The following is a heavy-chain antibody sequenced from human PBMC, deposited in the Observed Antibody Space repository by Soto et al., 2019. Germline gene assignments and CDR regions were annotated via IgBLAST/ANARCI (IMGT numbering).Heavy chain of an antibody. CDR2: IIPIFGKA. CDR3: SRDRGPSSGSYPYWFSP. D-gene: IGHD3-22*01. J-gene: IGHJ5*02. CDR1: GGTFSSYA. Sequence: QVQLVQSGAEVKKPGSSVKVSCKTSGGTFSSYALSWVRQAPGQGLEWMGEIIPIFGKANYAQKFQGRVTLTANESTSTAYMGLRRLRSGDTEGYYCSRDRGPSSGSYPYWFSPWGQGTLVDVSS. V-gene: IGHV1-69*12.